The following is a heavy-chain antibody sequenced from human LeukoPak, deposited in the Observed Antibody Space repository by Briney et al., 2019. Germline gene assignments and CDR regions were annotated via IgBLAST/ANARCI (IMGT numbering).Heavy chain of an antibody. D-gene: IGHD3-22*01. J-gene: IGHJ4*02. CDR3: AKEASDSSGYYSDY. Sequence: GGSLRPSCAASGFTFSSYSMNWVRQAPGKGLEWVSSISSSSSYIYYADSVKGRFTISRDNAKNSLYLQMNSLRAEDTAVYYCAKEASDSSGYYSDYWGQGTVVTVSS. CDR2: ISSSSSYI. V-gene: IGHV3-21*04. CDR1: GFTFSSYS.